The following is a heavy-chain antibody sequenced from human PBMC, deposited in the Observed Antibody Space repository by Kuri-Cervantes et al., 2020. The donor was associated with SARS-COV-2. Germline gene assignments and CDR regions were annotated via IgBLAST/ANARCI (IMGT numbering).Heavy chain of an antibody. V-gene: IGHV4-59*01. CDR3: ARDRQRAYYDILTGYYPVFYYYGMDV. D-gene: IGHD3-9*01. CDR2: IYYSGST. J-gene: IGHJ6*02. CDR1: GGSISSYY. Sequence: ESLKISCTVSGGSISSYYWSWIRQPPGKGLEWIGYIYYSGSTNYNPSLKSRVTISVDTSKNQFSLKLSSVTAADTAVYYCARDRQRAYYDILTGYYPVFYYYGMDVWGQGTTVTVSS.